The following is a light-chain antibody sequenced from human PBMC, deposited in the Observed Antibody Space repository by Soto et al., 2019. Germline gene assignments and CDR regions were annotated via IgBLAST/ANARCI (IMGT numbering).Light chain of an antibody. CDR3: GSWDSSLSAYV. V-gene: IGLV1-51*01. CDR1: SSNIRGNS. J-gene: IGLJ1*01. Sequence: QSVMTQPPSVSAAPGQKVTISCSGSSSNIRGNSVSWYQHLPGTAPKLLIYDDNKRPSGIPDRFSGSKSGTSATLGITGFQTGDEADYYCGSWDSSLSAYVFGTGTKLTVL. CDR2: DDN.